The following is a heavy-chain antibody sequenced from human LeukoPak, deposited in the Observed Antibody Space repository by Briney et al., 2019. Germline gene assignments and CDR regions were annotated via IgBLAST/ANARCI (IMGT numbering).Heavy chain of an antibody. Sequence: SETLSLTCTVSDGSTTGTRYYWGWFRQTPGRGPEWIGNINYRGAVYYNPSLRSRATISLDTSKNQFSLKLSSVTAADTAVYYCARGVAATVTNAGYYYYYMDVWGKGTTVTVSS. CDR1: DGSTTGTRYY. CDR2: INYRGAV. D-gene: IGHD4-17*01. V-gene: IGHV4-39*07. J-gene: IGHJ6*03. CDR3: ARGVAATVTNAGYYYYYMDV.